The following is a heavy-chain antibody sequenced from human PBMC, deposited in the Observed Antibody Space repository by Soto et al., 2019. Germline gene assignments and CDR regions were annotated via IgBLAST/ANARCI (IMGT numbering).Heavy chain of an antibody. CDR2: INAGTGTT. CDR3: ARGGKVTCGWYNYYKDV. Sequence: ASVKVSCKASGYSFTRYALHWVRQAPGQRLEWMGWINAGTGTTIYSQKFQGRVTITGDTSISTAYMELSSLRSDDTAVYYCARGGKVTCGWYNYYKDVWGKGTSVTVSS. J-gene: IGHJ6*03. CDR1: GYSFTRYA. D-gene: IGHD4-4*01. V-gene: IGHV1-3*01.